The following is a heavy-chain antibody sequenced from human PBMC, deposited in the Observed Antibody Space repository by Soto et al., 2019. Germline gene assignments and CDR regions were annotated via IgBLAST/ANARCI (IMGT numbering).Heavy chain of an antibody. J-gene: IGHJ3*02. Sequence: GGSLRLSCVASGFTFSSYEMNWVRQAPGKGLEWVSYISSSGSTIYYADSVKGRFTISRDNAKNSLYLQMNSLRAEDTAVYYCARGGTLCSSTSCYTAFDIWGQGTMVTVSS. CDR2: ISSSGSTI. D-gene: IGHD2-2*02. CDR1: GFTFSSYE. CDR3: ARGGTLCSSTSCYTAFDI. V-gene: IGHV3-48*03.